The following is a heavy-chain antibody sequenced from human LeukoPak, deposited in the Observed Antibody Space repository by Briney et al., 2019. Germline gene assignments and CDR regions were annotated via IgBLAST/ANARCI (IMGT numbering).Heavy chain of an antibody. V-gene: IGHV3-21*01. CDR1: GFTFSSYS. CDR2: ISSSSSYI. J-gene: IGHJ4*02. D-gene: IGHD1-26*01. CDR3: TTDHVGATVEFDS. Sequence: GGSLRLSCAASGFTFSSYSMNWVRQAPGKGLEWVSSISSSSSYIYSADSVKGRFTISRDNAKNSLYLQMDSLRTEDTAIYYCTTDHVGATVEFDSWGQGTPVTVSS.